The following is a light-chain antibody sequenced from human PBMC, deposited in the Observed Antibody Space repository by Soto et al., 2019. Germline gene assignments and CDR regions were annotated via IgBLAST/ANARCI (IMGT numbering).Light chain of an antibody. CDR3: SSYGGNNNVL. Sequence: SALTQPASVSGSPGQSITISCTGTSRDVGSYDLVSWYQHHPGKAPKLMIYDVIKRPSGVTYRFSGSKSGNRASLTVSGLQAEDEADYYCSSYGGNNNVLFGGGTKLTVL. CDR2: DVI. J-gene: IGLJ2*01. CDR1: SRDVGSYDL. V-gene: IGLV2-14*02.